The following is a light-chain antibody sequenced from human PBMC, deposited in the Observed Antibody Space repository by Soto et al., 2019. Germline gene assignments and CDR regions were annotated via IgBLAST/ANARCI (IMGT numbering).Light chain of an antibody. CDR3: QQYDNLACT. CDR2: DAS. J-gene: IGKJ2*02. Sequence: DIQMTQSPSSLSASVGDRVTITCQASQDIRNYLNWYQQQPGKASKFLMYDASNLVGGVPSRFSGSCSGTDFTFTIHSPPPEDIGTYYCQQYDNLACTCGQGTKVDIK. CDR1: QDIRNY. V-gene: IGKV1-33*01.